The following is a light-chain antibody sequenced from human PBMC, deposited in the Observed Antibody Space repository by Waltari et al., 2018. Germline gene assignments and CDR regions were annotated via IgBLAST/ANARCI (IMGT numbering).Light chain of an antibody. CDR2: GGR. V-gene: IGLV1-40*01. Sequence: QQRTVRAPRLLSWGGRYLPARVPDRFSGANAGTSASLANTGLQAEDEADYYCQSYDSSLSALVFGGGTKLTVL. CDR3: QSYDSSLSALV. J-gene: IGLJ3*02.